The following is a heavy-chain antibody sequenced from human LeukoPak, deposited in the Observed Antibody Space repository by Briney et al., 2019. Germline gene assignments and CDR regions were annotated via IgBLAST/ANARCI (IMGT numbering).Heavy chain of an antibody. J-gene: IGHJ5*02. CDR2: IYTSGST. CDR3: ARGRLRYFDRSGWWFDP. D-gene: IGHD3-9*01. Sequence: PSETLSLTCTVSGGSISSYYWSWIRQPAGKGLEWIGRIYTSGSTNYNPSLKSRVTISVDTSKNQFSLKLSSVTAADTAVYYCARGRLRYFDRSGWWFDPWGQGTLVTVSS. V-gene: IGHV4-4*07. CDR1: GGSISSYY.